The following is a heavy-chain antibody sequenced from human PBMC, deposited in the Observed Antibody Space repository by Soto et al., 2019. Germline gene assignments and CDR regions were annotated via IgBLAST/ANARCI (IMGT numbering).Heavy chain of an antibody. CDR2: VYYSGSS. J-gene: IGHJ6*02. V-gene: IGHV4-39*01. Sequence: QLQLQESGPGLVKPSETLSLTCTVSGGSISSSSYYWGWVRQPPGKGLEGIGSVYYSGSSYYNPSLKSRGTIPVDTSKNQFSLSMNSVTAAVKAVYYCASPKGRTSVISGFGGMDVWGHGTTVTVAS. CDR3: ASPKGRTSVISGFGGMDV. D-gene: IGHD3-16*01. CDR1: GGSISSSSYY.